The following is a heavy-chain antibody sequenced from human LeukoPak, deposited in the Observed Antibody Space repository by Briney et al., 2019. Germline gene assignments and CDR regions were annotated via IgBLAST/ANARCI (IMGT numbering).Heavy chain of an antibody. CDR2: IKQDGSEK. D-gene: IGHD3-10*01. V-gene: IGHV3-7*01. J-gene: IGHJ6*03. Sequence: GGSLRLSCAAYGFTFSTYWMSWVRQAPGKGLEWVANIKQDGSEKYYVDSVKGRFTISRDNAKNSLNLQMNSLSAEDTAVYYCARIAAMIRGGYYFYYMDVWGKGTTVTISS. CDR3: ARIAAMIRGGYYFYYMDV. CDR1: GFTFSTYW.